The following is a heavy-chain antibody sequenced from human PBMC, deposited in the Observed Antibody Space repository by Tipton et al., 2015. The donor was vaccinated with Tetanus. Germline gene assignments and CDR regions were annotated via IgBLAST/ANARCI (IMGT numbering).Heavy chain of an antibody. CDR1: GGSMSGSGHY. D-gene: IGHD6-19*01. J-gene: IGHJ4*02. Sequence: TLSLTCIVSGGSMSGSGHYGAWVRQSPGKGLEWIGYICYSGSTYYNPSLKGRVTVSLDTSKNQFSLRLTSVTAADTAVYYCARGSGWADFWGQGTQVTVSS. CDR2: ICYSGST. CDR3: ARGSGWADF. V-gene: IGHV4-31*03.